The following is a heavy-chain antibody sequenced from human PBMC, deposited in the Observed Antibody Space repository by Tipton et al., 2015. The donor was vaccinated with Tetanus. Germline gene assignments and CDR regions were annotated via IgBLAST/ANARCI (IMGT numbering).Heavy chain of an antibody. CDR1: GYTFGSYA. J-gene: IGHJ5*02. Sequence: QSGPEVKEPGASVKVSCKAYGYTFGSYAMQWVRQAPGQSLEWMGWLNPVSGDSKYSQNFQGRVTITRDTSASTAYMELTSLRSEDTAVYYCVTGTLRYGAWGQGTLVTVSS. D-gene: IGHD3-9*01. V-gene: IGHV1-3*01. CDR3: VTGTLRYGA. CDR2: LNPVSGDS.